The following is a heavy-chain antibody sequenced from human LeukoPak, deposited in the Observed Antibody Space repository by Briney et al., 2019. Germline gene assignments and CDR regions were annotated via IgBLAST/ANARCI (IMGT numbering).Heavy chain of an antibody. Sequence: ASVKVSCKASGYTFTHHGISWVRQAPGQGLEWMGWMNPNSGNTGYAQKFQGRVTMTRNTSISTAYMELSSLRSEDTAVYYCARVSRYYDSSGFHMDYYYYMDVWGKGTTVTVSS. J-gene: IGHJ6*03. D-gene: IGHD3-22*01. CDR3: ARVSRYYDSSGFHMDYYYYMDV. CDR1: GYTFTHHG. CDR2: MNPNSGNT. V-gene: IGHV1-8*02.